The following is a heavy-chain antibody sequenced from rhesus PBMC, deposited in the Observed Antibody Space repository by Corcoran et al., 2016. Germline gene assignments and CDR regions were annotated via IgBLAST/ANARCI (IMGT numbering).Heavy chain of an antibody. CDR1: GGSISGGYD. V-gene: IGHV4-76*01. J-gene: IGHJ4*01. Sequence: QVQLQESGPGLVKPSETLSLTCAVSGGSISGGYDWSWIRQPPGKGLVWIGDIYGSSGSTNYNPALKNRVTSSKDTSKNQFSLKLSSVTAADTAVYYCARMPGSSSLDYWGQGVLVTVSS. CDR2: IYGSSGST. CDR3: ARMPGSSSLDY. D-gene: IGHD4-29*01.